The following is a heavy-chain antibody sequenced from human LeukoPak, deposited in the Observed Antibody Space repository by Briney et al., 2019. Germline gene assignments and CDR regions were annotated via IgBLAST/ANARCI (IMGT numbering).Heavy chain of an antibody. CDR1: GFTFSSYG. Sequence: GGSLRLSCAASGFTFSSYGMHWVRQAPGKGLEWVAVILYDGSNKYYADSVKGRFTISRDNSENTLYLQMNSLRAEDTAVYYCARGPRYSSGWYSDYWGQGTLVTVSP. V-gene: IGHV3-33*01. J-gene: IGHJ4*02. CDR2: ILYDGSNK. D-gene: IGHD6-19*01. CDR3: ARGPRYSSGWYSDY.